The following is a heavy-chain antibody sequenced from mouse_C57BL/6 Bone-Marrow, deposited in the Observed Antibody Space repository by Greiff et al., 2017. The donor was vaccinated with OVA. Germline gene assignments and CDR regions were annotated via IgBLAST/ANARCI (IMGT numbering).Heavy chain of an antibody. CDR2: INPGSGGT. CDR3: ARCGLYAMDY. D-gene: IGHD1-1*02. V-gene: IGHV1-54*01. CDR1: GYAFTNYL. J-gene: IGHJ4*01. Sequence: QVQLQQSGAELVRPGTSVKVSCKASGYAFTNYLNPSSKQMPGQGLSLIGLINPGSGGTNYNEKFKGKATLTADKSSSTAYMQLSSLTSEDSAVYFCARCGLYAMDYWGQGTSVTVSS.